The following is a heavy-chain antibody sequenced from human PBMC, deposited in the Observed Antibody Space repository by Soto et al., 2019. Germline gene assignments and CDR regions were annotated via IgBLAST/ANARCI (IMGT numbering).Heavy chain of an antibody. CDR2: IKQDGSEK. Sequence: GGSLRLSCAASGFTFSSYWMSWGRQAPGKGLDWVANIKQDGSEKNYVDSVKGRFTISRDNSKNTLYLQMSSLTAEDSALYYCSRSLDSWGQGTLVTVSS. J-gene: IGHJ4*02. CDR3: SRSLDS. V-gene: IGHV3-7*01. CDR1: GFTFSSYW.